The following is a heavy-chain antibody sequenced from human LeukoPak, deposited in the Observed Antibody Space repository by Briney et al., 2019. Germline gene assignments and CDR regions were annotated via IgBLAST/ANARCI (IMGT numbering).Heavy chain of an antibody. Sequence: GGSLRLSCAASGFTFSSYSMNWVRQAPGKGLEWVSSISSSSSYIYYADSVKGRFTISRDNAKNSLYLQMNSLRAEDTAVYYCARDTWFGDLYYGMDVWGQGTTVTVSS. D-gene: IGHD3-10*01. CDR2: ISSSSSYI. J-gene: IGHJ6*02. CDR3: ARDTWFGDLYYGMDV. V-gene: IGHV3-21*01. CDR1: GFTFSSYS.